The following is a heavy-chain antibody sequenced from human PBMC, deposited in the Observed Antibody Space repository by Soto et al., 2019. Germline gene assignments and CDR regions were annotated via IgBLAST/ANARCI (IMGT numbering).Heavy chain of an antibody. CDR2: ISAYNGNT. J-gene: IGHJ6*02. D-gene: IGHD3-3*01. V-gene: IGHV1-18*01. Sequence: QVQLVQSGAEVKKPGASVKVSCKASGYTFTSYGISWVRQAPGQGLEWMGWISAYNGNTNYAQKLQGRGTMTTDTSTSTAYMELRSLRSDDTAVYYCARLVSYYDFWSGYNPLYYGMDVWGQGTTVTVSS. CDR1: GYTFTSYG. CDR3: ARLVSYYDFWSGYNPLYYGMDV.